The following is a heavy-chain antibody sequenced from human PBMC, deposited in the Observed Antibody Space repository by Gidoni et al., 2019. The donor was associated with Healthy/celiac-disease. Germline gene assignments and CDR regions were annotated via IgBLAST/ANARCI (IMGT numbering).Heavy chain of an antibody. J-gene: IGHJ1*01. Sequence: QVQLVESGGGVVQPGRSLRLSCAASGFTFSSYAMHWGRQAPGKGLEWVAVISYDGSNKYYADSVKGRFTISRDNSKNTLYLQMNSLRAEDTAVYYCARDSDEGAPKKKYFQHWGQGTLVTVSS. CDR3: ARDSDEGAPKKKYFQH. CDR1: GFTFSSYA. V-gene: IGHV3-30-3*01. CDR2: ISYDGSNK. D-gene: IGHD1-26*01.